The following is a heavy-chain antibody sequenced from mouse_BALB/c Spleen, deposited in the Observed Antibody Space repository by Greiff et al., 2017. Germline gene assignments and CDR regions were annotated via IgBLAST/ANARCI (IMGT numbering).Heavy chain of an antibody. V-gene: IGHV5-12-1*01. CDR3: ARQGDYGNPYYYAMDY. Sequence: EVKVEESGGGLVKPGGSLKLSCAASGFAFSSYDMSWVRQTPEKRLEWVAYISSGGGSTYYPDTVKGRFTISRDNAKNTLYLQMSSLKSEDTAMYYCARQGDYGNPYYYAMDYWGQGTSVTVSS. J-gene: IGHJ4*01. CDR2: ISSGGGST. CDR1: GFAFSSYD. D-gene: IGHD2-1*01.